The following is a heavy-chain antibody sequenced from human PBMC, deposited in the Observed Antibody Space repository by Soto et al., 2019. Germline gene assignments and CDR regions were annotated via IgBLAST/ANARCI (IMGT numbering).Heavy chain of an antibody. CDR2: ISDDGSSK. D-gene: IGHD3-10*01. CDR3: ARDPRWFGELTTSWFDP. Sequence: GGALRLSCAASGFIFSSYAMPWARQAPGKGLEWVALISDDGSSKYYADSVKGRFTISRDNSKNTLYLQMNSLSAEDTAVYYWARDPRWFGELTTSWFDPWGQGT. CDR1: GFIFSSYA. V-gene: IGHV3-30-3*01. J-gene: IGHJ5*02.